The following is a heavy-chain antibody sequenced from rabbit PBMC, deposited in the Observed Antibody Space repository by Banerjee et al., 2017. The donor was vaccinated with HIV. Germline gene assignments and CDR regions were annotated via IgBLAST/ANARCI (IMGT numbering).Heavy chain of an antibody. CDR2: INSNTGNT. V-gene: IGHV1S45*01. J-gene: IGHJ4*01. Sequence: QEQLEESGGDLVKPEGSLTLSCTASGVDFSSWYMSWVRQAPGKGLEWIACINSNTGNTVTASWAKGPFTISKASSTTVTLQMTSLTSADTATYFCARDLAGVIDWNFNLGGQGTLVTVS. CDR1: GVDFSSWYM. D-gene: IGHD4-1*01. CDR3: ARDLAGVIDWNFNL.